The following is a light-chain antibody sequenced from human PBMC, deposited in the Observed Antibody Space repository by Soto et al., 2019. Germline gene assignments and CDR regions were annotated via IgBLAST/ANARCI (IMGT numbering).Light chain of an antibody. CDR2: GAS. V-gene: IGKV3-20*01. CDR3: QQYGSSPNT. J-gene: IGKJ2*01. Sequence: EIVLTQSPGTLSLSPGERATLSCRASQSVSSSNLAWYQQKPGQAPRLLIYGASTRVTDIPDRFSGSGSGTDFTLTISRLEPEDFAVYYCQQYGSSPNTFGQGTKLEIK. CDR1: QSVSSSN.